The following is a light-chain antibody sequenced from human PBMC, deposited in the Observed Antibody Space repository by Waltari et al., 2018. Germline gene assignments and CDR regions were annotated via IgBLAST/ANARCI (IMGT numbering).Light chain of an antibody. V-gene: IGLV3-9*01. CDR1: SIGTKN. Sequence: SYDVTQPLSVSVALGQTAKITCGGNSIGTKNVHWYQQRPGQAPVLVIYRDTNRPSGIPERFSGSKSGNTATLTVNRAQVDDEVDYYCQLWDNTWVFGGGTKLTVL. J-gene: IGLJ3*02. CDR3: QLWDNTWV. CDR2: RDT.